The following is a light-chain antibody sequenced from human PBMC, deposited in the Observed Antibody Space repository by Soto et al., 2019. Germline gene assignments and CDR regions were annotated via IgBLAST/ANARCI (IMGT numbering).Light chain of an antibody. CDR3: QQYGSIPWT. Sequence: EIVLTQSPVTLSLSPGERATLSCRATESVVSSYLAWYQLKPGQAPRLLIYDASSRATGIPDRFSGSGSGTDFTLTISRLEPEDFAVYYCQQYGSIPWTFGQGTKVDI. CDR2: DAS. V-gene: IGKV3-20*01. J-gene: IGKJ1*01. CDR1: ESVVSSY.